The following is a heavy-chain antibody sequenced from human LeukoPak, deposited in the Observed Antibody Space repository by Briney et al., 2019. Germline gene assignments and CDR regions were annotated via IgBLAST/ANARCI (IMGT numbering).Heavy chain of an antibody. CDR3: ARDLAYSRLDY. CDR1: GLTLSSSW. J-gene: IGHJ4*02. D-gene: IGHD5-18*01. Sequence: PGGSLRLSCAVSGLTLSSSWLDWLRQAPGKGLAWVASINPDGNKKYSADSVKGRFTISRDNAENSLYLQMNSLRVEDTAFYYCARDLAYSRLDYWGQGMLVTVSS. CDR2: INPDGNKK. V-gene: IGHV3-7*01.